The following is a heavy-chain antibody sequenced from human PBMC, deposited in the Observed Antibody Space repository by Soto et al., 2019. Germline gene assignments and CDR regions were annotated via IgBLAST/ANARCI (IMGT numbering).Heavy chain of an antibody. CDR1: GFTFSSYG. J-gene: IGHJ4*02. V-gene: IGHV3-30*03. CDR2: ISYDGSNK. Sequence: LRLSCAASGFTFSSYGMHWVRQAPGKGLEWVAVISYDGSNKYYADSVKGRFTISRDNSKSTLYLQMNSLRAEDTAVYYCALLNPGAFDYWGQGTLVTVSS. CDR3: ALLNPGAFDY.